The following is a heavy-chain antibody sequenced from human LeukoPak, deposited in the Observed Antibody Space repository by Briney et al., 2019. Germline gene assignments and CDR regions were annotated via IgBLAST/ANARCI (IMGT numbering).Heavy chain of an antibody. CDR3: AKTYRARGYTYGYFDS. V-gene: IGHV4-39*01. CDR2: IYYNGNT. J-gene: IGHJ4*02. Sequence: SETLSLTCTVSGGSVSSSDYYWGWIRQPPGKGLEWIGSIYYNGNTHYNPSLKSRVTISADTSKNQFSLKLSSVTAGDTAVYYCAKTYRARGYTYGYFDSWGQGTLVTVSS. CDR1: GGSVSSSDYY. D-gene: IGHD5-18*01.